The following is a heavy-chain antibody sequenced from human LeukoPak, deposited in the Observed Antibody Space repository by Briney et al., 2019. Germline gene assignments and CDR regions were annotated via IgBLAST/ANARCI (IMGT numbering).Heavy chain of an antibody. J-gene: IGHJ4*02. CDR1: GFSFRSYE. Sequence: PGGSLRLSCAASGFSFRSYEMNWVRQAPGKGLEWVSYITDSGSTMYYADAVEGRFTISRDNAKNSLYLQMNSLRAEDTAVYYCARGSIIDFWGQGTLVTVSS. D-gene: IGHD3-10*01. CDR3: ARGSIIDF. CDR2: ITDSGSTM. V-gene: IGHV3-48*03.